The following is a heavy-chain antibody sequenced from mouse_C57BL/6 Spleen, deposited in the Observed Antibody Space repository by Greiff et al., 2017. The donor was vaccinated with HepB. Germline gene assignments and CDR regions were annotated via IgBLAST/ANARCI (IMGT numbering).Heavy chain of an antibody. CDR1: GYTFTSYW. V-gene: IGHV1-69*01. J-gene: IGHJ2*01. CDR3: ARGDSSGYSFDY. CDR2: IDPSDSYT. D-gene: IGHD3-2*02. Sequence: QVQLQQPGAELVMPGASVKLSCKASGYTFTSYWMHWVKQRPGQGLEWIGEIDPSDSYTNYNQKFKGKFTLTVDKSSSTAYMQLSSLTSEDSAVYYCARGDSSGYSFDYWGQGTTLTVSS.